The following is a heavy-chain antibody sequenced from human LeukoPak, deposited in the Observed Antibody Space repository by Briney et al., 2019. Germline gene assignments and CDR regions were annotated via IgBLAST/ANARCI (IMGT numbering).Heavy chain of an antibody. J-gene: IGHJ5*02. D-gene: IGHD2-21*01. Sequence: SQTLSLTCTVSGGSISSGSYYWSWIRQPAGKGLEWIGRIYTSGSTNYNPSLKSRVTISVDTSKNQFSLKLSSVTAADTAVYFCARDATYSPKGFDPWGQGTLVTVSS. CDR1: GGSISSGSYY. CDR2: IYTSGST. CDR3: ARDATYSPKGFDP. V-gene: IGHV4-61*02.